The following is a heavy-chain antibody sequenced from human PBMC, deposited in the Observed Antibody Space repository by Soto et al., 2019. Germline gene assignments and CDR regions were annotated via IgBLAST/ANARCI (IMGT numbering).Heavy chain of an antibody. CDR1: GGSISSGGYY. CDR2: IYYSGST. V-gene: IGHV4-31*03. CDR3: ARMTTVTPHEYFDY. Sequence: QVQLQESGPGLVKPSQTLSLTCTVSGGSISSGGYYWSWIRQHPGKGLEWIGYIYYSGSTYYNPSLKSRVTISVDTSKNQCSLKLSSVTAADTAVYDCARMTTVTPHEYFDYWGQGTMVTVS. D-gene: IGHD4-4*01. J-gene: IGHJ4*02.